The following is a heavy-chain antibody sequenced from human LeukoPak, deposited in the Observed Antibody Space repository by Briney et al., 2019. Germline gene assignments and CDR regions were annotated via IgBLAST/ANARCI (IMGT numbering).Heavy chain of an antibody. J-gene: IGHJ6*02. Sequence: GASVKVSCKASGGTFSSYAISWVRQAPGQGLEWMGGIIPIFGTANYAQKFQGRVTITADESTSTAYMELSSLRSEDTAVYYCARDREACSSTSCYPYYYYGMDVWGQGTTVTVSS. CDR3: ARDREACSSTSCYPYYYYGMDV. CDR2: IIPIFGTA. CDR1: GGTFSSYA. D-gene: IGHD2-2*01. V-gene: IGHV1-69*13.